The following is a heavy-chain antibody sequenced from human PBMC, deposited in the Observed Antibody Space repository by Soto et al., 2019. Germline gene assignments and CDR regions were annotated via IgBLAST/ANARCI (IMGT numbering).Heavy chain of an antibody. Sequence: ASVKVSCKVSGYTLTELSMHWVRQAPGKGLEWMGGFDPEDGETIYAQKFQGRVTMTTDTSTNTAYMELRSLTSDDTAVYYCARDCTGGSCFCIYWGQGTLVTVSS. V-gene: IGHV1-24*01. D-gene: IGHD2-15*01. CDR1: GYTLTELS. CDR2: FDPEDGET. CDR3: ARDCTGGSCFCIY. J-gene: IGHJ4*02.